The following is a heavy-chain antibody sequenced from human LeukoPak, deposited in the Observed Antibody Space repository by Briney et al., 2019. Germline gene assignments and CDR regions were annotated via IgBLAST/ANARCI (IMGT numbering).Heavy chain of an antibody. CDR2: ISYDGSNK. J-gene: IGHJ4*02. CDR3: ASLGQWLALGRAFDY. V-gene: IGHV3-30-3*01. Sequence: GGSLRLSCAASGFTFSSYAMHWVRQAPGKGLEWVAVISYDGSNKYYADSVKGRFTISRDNSKNTLYLQMNSLRAEDTAVYYCASLGQWLALGRAFDYWGQGTLVTVSS. CDR1: GFTFSSYA. D-gene: IGHD6-19*01.